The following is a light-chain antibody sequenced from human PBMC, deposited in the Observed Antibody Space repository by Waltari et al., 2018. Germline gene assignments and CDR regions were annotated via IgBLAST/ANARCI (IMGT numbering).Light chain of an antibody. CDR2: KGN. CDR1: FASLSPTSY. J-gene: IGLJ3*02. Sequence: VVTPDPSFSVAPGGTVTPYCPLTFASLSPTSYPNWYQQSPGQTPRTLVYKGNSRSSGVPDRFSGSILGNKAALTITGAQADDESDYYCLMYLGSGIWVFGGGTKLTVL. CDR3: LMYLGSGIWV. V-gene: IGLV8-61*01.